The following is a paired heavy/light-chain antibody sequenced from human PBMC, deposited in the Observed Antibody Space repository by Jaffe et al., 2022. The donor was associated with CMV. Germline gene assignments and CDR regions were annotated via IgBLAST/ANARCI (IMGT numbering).Light chain of an antibody. J-gene: IGKJ5*01. Sequence: DIQMTQSPSSLSASVGDRVTITCRASQGISNSLAWYQQKPGKAPKLLLYAASRLESGVPSRFSGSGSGTDYTLTISSLQPEDFATYYCQQYYSTLITFGQGTRLEIK. CDR1: QGISNS. V-gene: IGKV1-NL1*01. CDR2: AAS. CDR3: QQYYSTLIT.
Heavy chain of an antibody. J-gene: IGHJ6*02. D-gene: IGHD2-15*01. V-gene: IGHV3-21*01. CDR2: ISSSSSYI. CDR3: ARDEGDADVVVVAATLIGYYGMDV. CDR1: GFTFSSYS. Sequence: EVQLVESGGGLVKPGGSLRLSCAASGFTFSSYSMNWVRQAPGKGLEWVSSISSSSSYIYYADSVKGRFTISRDNAKNSLYLQMNSLRAEDTAVYYCARDEGDADVVVVAATLIGYYGMDVWGQGTTVTVSS.